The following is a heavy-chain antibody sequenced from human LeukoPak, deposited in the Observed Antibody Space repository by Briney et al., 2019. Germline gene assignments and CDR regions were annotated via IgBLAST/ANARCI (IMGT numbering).Heavy chain of an antibody. CDR1: GYTFTSYY. CDR3: ARDSTMTDGMDV. J-gene: IGHJ6*04. V-gene: IGHV1-46*01. CDR2: INPSGGSA. Sequence: ASVKVSCKASGYTFTSYYMHWVRQAPGQGLGWMGIINPSGGSASYAQKFQGRVTMTRDTSTSTVYMELSSLRSEDTAVYYCARDSTMTDGMDVWGKGTTVTVSS. D-gene: IGHD2-2*01.